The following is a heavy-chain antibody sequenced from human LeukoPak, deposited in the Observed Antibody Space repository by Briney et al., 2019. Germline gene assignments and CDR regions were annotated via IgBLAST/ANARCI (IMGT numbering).Heavy chain of an antibody. D-gene: IGHD3-22*01. CDR3: AKDRHSYGSSGFDY. Sequence: GGSLRLSCAASGFTFNNFAMSWVRQAPGKGLKWVAAISDSGGSSYYADSVKGRVTISRDNSKNTLYLQMNSLRADDTAVYYCAKDRHSYGSSGFDYWGQGTLVTVSS. J-gene: IGHJ4*02. V-gene: IGHV3-23*01. CDR1: GFTFNNFA. CDR2: ISDSGGSS.